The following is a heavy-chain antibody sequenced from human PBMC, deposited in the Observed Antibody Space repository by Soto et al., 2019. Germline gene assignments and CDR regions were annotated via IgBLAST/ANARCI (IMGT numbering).Heavy chain of an antibody. V-gene: IGHV1-46*01. CDR2: INPSGGST. CDR3: ARGPSASIAAAGTLWLVY. CDR1: GYTFTSYY. J-gene: IGHJ4*02. Sequence: QVQLVQSGAEVKKPGASVKVSCKASGYTFTSYYMHWVRRAPGQGLEWMGIINPSGGSTSYAQKFQGRVTMTRDTSTSTVYMELSSLRSEDTAVYYCARGPSASIAAAGTLWLVYWGQGTLVTVSS. D-gene: IGHD6-13*01.